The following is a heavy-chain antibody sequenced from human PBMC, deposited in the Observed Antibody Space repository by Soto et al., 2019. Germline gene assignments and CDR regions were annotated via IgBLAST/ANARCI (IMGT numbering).Heavy chain of an antibody. CDR3: AKGDVLAVVPAAIRETAFDI. V-gene: IGHV3-23*01. D-gene: IGHD2-2*02. CDR1: GFTFSSYA. J-gene: IGHJ3*02. Sequence: GGSLRLSCAASGFTFSSYAMSWVRQAPGKGLEWVSAISGSGGSTYYADSVKGRFTISRDNSKNTLYLQMNSLRAEDTAVYYCAKGDVLAVVPAAIRETAFDIWGQGTMVTVSS. CDR2: ISGSGGST.